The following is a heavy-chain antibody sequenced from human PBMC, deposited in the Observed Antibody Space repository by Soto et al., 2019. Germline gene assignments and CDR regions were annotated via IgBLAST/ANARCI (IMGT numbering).Heavy chain of an antibody. Sequence: QVQLVESGGGVVQPGRSLRLSCAASGFTFRSYGMHWVRQAPGKGLEWVAVISYDGSNEYYADSVKGRFTISRDNSKNTLYLQMNSLRAEDTAVYYCAKSTAMPKFDYWGQGTLVTVSS. CDR3: AKSTAMPKFDY. CDR2: ISYDGSNE. D-gene: IGHD5-18*01. CDR1: GFTFRSYG. V-gene: IGHV3-30*18. J-gene: IGHJ4*02.